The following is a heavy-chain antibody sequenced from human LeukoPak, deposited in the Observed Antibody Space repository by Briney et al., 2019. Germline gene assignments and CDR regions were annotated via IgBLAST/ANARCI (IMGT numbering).Heavy chain of an antibody. Sequence: PGGSLRLSCAASGFTFSSYNMNWVRQAPGNGLEWVSSFSSSTSHIYYADSVTGRFTISRDNAKHSLYLQMNSLRAEDTAVYYCARWPIAAAPPVRYFDYWGQGTLVTVSA. CDR1: GFTFSSYN. V-gene: IGHV3-21*01. CDR2: FSSSTSHI. J-gene: IGHJ4*02. D-gene: IGHD6-13*01. CDR3: ARWPIAAAPPVRYFDY.